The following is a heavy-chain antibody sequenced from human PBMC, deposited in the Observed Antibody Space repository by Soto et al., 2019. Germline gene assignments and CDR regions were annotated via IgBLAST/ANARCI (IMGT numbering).Heavy chain of an antibody. D-gene: IGHD3-22*01. V-gene: IGHV1-69*12. CDR2: SIPIFGTA. CDR3: ARDLDEYYDSSGYRNWFDP. CDR1: GGTFSSYA. Sequence: QVQLVQSGAEVKKPGSSVKVSCKASGGTFSSYAISWVRQAPGQGLEWMGGSIPIFGTANYAQKFQGRVTITADESTSTAYMELSSLRSEDTAVYYCARDLDEYYDSSGYRNWFDPWGQGTLVTVSS. J-gene: IGHJ5*02.